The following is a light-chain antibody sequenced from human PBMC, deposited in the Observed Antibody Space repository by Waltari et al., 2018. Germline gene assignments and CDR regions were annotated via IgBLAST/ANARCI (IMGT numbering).Light chain of an antibody. J-gene: IGKJ1*01. Sequence: DIQMTQSPSTLSASVGERVTITCRASQSISSWLAWYQQKPGKAPKLLIYKASSLQSGVPSRFSGSGSGTEFTLTISGLQPDDFATYYCQQYNSYSPWTFGQGTKVEIK. V-gene: IGKV1-5*03. CDR2: KAS. CDR1: QSISSW. CDR3: QQYNSYSPWT.